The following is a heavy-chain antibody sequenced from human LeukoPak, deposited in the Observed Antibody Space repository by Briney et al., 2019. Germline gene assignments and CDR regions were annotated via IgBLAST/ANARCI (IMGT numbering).Heavy chain of an antibody. V-gene: IGHV4-59*01. J-gene: IGHJ4*02. Sequence: PSETLSLTCTVSGGSIDSYYWRWIRQPPGKGLEWIGYIYYTGSTEYHPSLKSRDTISLDTSKNQFSLKLTSVTAADTAVYYCARVYQSAEYYFDYWGQGNLVSVSS. CDR2: IYYTGST. D-gene: IGHD2-2*01. CDR1: GGSIDSYY. CDR3: ARVYQSAEYYFDY.